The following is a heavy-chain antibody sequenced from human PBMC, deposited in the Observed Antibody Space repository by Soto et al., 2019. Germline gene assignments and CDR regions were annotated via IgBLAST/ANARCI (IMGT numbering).Heavy chain of an antibody. Sequence: QVQLVQSGAEVKKPGSSVKVSCKASGGTFGHYAINWFRQAPGQGLEWIGGIILIFGTAKYAQKFQVRVTITADESTSTAYMELSSLRSEDTAVYYCARETYSTTWYVYYYGMDVWGQGTTVTVSS. CDR1: GGTFGHYA. CDR3: ARETYSTTWYVYYYGMDV. J-gene: IGHJ6*02. V-gene: IGHV1-69*01. CDR2: IILIFGTA. D-gene: IGHD6-13*01.